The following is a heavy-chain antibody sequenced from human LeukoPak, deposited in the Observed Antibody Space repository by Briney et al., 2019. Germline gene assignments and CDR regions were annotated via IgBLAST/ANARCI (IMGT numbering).Heavy chain of an antibody. CDR3: ARSDYDILNGPDY. D-gene: IGHD3-9*01. CDR2: ISWNSGSI. V-gene: IGHV3-9*01. Sequence: KGLEWVSGISWNSGSIGYADSVKGRFTISRDNAKNSLYLQMNSLRAEDTALYYCARSDYDILNGPDYWGQGTLVTVSS. J-gene: IGHJ4*02.